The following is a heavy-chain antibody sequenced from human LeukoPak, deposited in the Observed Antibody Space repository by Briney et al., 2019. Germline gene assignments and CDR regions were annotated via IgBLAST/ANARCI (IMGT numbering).Heavy chain of an antibody. J-gene: IGHJ4*02. CDR3: AREDRIGYCSGGSCYSANYFDY. CDR2: INPDGSYN. CDR1: GFTFSHYW. D-gene: IGHD2-15*01. Sequence: GGSLRLSCAASGFTFSHYWMSWVRQAPGKGLEWVATINPDGSYNDYVDSVKGRFTISRDNAKNSLYLQMYSLRAEDAAVYYCAREDRIGYCSGGSCYSANYFDYWGQGTLVTVSS. V-gene: IGHV3-7*04.